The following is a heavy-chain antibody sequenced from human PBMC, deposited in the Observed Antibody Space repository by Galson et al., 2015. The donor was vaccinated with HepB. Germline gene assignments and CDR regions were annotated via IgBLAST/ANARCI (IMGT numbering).Heavy chain of an antibody. V-gene: IGHV3-48*02. CDR2: ISNTGTLI. J-gene: IGHJ4*02. D-gene: IGHD2-2*01. Sequence: SLRLSCAASGFILSSYNINWVRQAPGKGLEWVSYISNTGTLIYYADSVKGRFTISRDNAQNSLYLQMNSLRDEDTAVYYCTREPCRSTSCYPYFDNWGQGTLVTVSS. CDR3: TREPCRSTSCYPYFDN. CDR1: GFILSSYN.